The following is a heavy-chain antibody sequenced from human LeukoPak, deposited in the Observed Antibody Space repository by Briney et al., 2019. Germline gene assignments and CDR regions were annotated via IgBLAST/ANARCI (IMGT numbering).Heavy chain of an antibody. V-gene: IGHV4-59*01. J-gene: IGHJ3*02. D-gene: IGHD6-13*01. Sequence: PSETLSLTCTVSGGSISSYYWSWIRQPPGKGLEWIGYIYYSGSTNYNPSLKSRVTISVDTSKNQFSLKLSSVTAADTAVYYCARDVGSSWRGDAFDIWGQGTMVTVSS. CDR1: GGSISSYY. CDR2: IYYSGST. CDR3: ARDVGSSWRGDAFDI.